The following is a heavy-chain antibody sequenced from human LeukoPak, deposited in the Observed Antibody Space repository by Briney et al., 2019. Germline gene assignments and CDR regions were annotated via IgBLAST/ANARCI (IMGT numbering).Heavy chain of an antibody. J-gene: IGHJ4*02. Sequence: SETLSLTCTVSGGSISSSSYYWGWIRQPPGKGLEWIGSIYYSGSTYYNPSLKSRVTISVDTSKNQFSLKLSSVTAADTAVYYCARDGLRQLWFFDYWGQGTLVTVSS. CDR2: IYYSGST. CDR3: ARDGLRQLWFFDY. V-gene: IGHV4-39*07. D-gene: IGHD5-18*01. CDR1: GGSISSSSYY.